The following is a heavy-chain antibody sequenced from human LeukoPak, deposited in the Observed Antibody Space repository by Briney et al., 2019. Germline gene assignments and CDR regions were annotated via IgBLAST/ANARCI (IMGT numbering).Heavy chain of an antibody. J-gene: IGHJ4*02. CDR3: ASGLTTVIY. Sequence: GGSLRLSCAASGFTFSNYWMSWVRQAPGKGLEWVANIKQDGSEKNYVDSVKGRFTISRDSAKNSLYLQMNSLRAEDTAVYFCASGLTTVIYWGQGTLVTVSS. CDR1: GFTFSNYW. V-gene: IGHV3-7*01. D-gene: IGHD4-17*01. CDR2: IKQDGSEK.